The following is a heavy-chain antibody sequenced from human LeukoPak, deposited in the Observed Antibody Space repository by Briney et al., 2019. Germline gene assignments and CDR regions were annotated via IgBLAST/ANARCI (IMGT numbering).Heavy chain of an antibody. D-gene: IGHD3-10*01. J-gene: IGHJ4*02. Sequence: GGSLRLSCTASGFTFGDYAMSWVRQAPGKGLERVGFIRSNTFGGTGEYAASVKGRFTISRDDSKSIAYLQMNSLKTEDTAVYYCSRDQYRYNYGSGSSGLFDYWGQGTLVTVSS. CDR3: SRDQYRYNYGSGSSGLFDY. CDR2: IRSNTFGGTG. CDR1: GFTFGDYA. V-gene: IGHV3-49*04.